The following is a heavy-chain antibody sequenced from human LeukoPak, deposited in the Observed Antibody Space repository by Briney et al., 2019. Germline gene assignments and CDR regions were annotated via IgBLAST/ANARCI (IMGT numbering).Heavy chain of an antibody. CDR3: AKDRYSSSWTQKDYYYYMDV. D-gene: IGHD6-13*01. Sequence: GGSLRLSCAASGFTFSSYAMSWVRQAPGKVLEWVSAISGSGGSTYYADSVKGRFTISRDNSKNTLYLQMNSLRAEDTAVYYCAKDRYSSSWTQKDYYYYMDVWGKGTTVTISS. CDR1: GFTFSSYA. V-gene: IGHV3-23*01. CDR2: ISGSGGST. J-gene: IGHJ6*03.